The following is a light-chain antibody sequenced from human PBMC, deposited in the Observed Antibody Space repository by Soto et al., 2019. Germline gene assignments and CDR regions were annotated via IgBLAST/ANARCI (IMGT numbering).Light chain of an antibody. J-gene: IGKJ1*01. CDR3: QQYNNWPWT. CDR1: QSVSSN. V-gene: IGKV3-15*01. Sequence: EIVMTQSPATLSVSHGERATLSCRASQSVSSNLAWYQQKPGQAPRLLIYGASTRATGIPARFSGSGSGTEFTLTISSLQSEDFAVYYCQQYNNWPWTFGQGTKVDIK. CDR2: GAS.